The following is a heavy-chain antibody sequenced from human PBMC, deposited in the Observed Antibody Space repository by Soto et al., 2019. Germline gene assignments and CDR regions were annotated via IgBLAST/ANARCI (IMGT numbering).Heavy chain of an antibody. D-gene: IGHD3-10*01. CDR1: GYTFTSYD. J-gene: IGHJ4*02. Sequence: ASVKVSCNASGYTFTSYDVIWWRQATGQGRELMGWMSSISCNTGYAQKFQGRVTMTRNTSISTAYMELSSLRSEDTAVYYCASGRSFRLSDYWGQGTLVTVSS. V-gene: IGHV1-8*01. CDR3: ASGRSFRLSDY. CDR2: MSSISCNT.